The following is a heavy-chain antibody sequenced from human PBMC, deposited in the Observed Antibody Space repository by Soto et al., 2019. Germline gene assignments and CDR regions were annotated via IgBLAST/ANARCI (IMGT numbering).Heavy chain of an antibody. CDR3: ARDIGDGYNYLDY. CDR2: IIPIFGTA. CDR1: GYTFTSYG. J-gene: IGHJ4*02. D-gene: IGHD5-12*01. V-gene: IGHV1-69*06. Sequence: GASVKVSCKASGYTFTSYGISWVRQAPGQGLEWMGGIIPIFGTANHAQKFQGRVTITADKSTSTAYMELSSLRSEDTAVYYCARDIGDGYNYLDYWGQGTLVTVSS.